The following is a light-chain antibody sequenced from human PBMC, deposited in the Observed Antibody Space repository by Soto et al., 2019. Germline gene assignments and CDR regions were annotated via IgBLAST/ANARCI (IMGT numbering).Light chain of an antibody. J-gene: IGKJ1*01. V-gene: IGKV1-5*03. Sequence: DIQMTQSPSTLSSSVGDRVTITCRASPSVSSWFAWYKQKPGKAPTRLIYQASSLESGVPSRFSGSGSGTEFSLTIRSLKPDDFAAEYCQQYNSYSTFGQGTKLDIK. CDR2: QAS. CDR1: PSVSSW. CDR3: QQYNSYST.